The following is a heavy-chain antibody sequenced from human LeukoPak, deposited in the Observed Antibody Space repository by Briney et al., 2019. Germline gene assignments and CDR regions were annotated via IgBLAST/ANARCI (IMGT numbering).Heavy chain of an antibody. J-gene: IGHJ5*02. CDR2: IYSSGST. D-gene: IGHD3-3*01. CDR1: GGSMSSGDYY. V-gene: IGHV4-39*01. Sequence: SETLSLTCTVSGGSMSSGDYYWGWIRQPPGKGLEWIGSIYSSGSTYYNPSLKSRVTMSVETSKNQFSLKLRSVTAADTAVYYCARLERITIFGVVITPFDPWGQGTLVTVSS. CDR3: ARLERITIFGVVITPFDP.